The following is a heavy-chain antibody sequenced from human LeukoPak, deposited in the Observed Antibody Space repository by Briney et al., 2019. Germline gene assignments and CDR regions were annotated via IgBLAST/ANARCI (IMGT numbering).Heavy chain of an antibody. CDR3: AKTASYGDYPDY. J-gene: IGHJ4*02. CDR1: GFTFDDDA. CDR2: ISWNSGNV. V-gene: IGHV3-9*01. D-gene: IGHD4-17*01. Sequence: PGGSLRLSCAASGFTFDDDAMHWVRQAPGKGLEWVSGISWNSGNVGYAASVKGRFTISRDNAKNSLSLQMNSLTAEDTALYYCAKTASYGDYPDYWGQGTLVTVSS.